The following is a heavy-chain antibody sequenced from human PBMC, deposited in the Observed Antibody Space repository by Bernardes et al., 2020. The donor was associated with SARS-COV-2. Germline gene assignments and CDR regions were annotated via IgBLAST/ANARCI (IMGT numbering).Heavy chain of an antibody. Sequence: GSLRLSCAASGFTVRSNYMSWVRQAPGKGLELVSVIYSGGSTYYADSVKGRFTISRDNPKNTLYLQMNSLRAEDTAVYYCASQLVAGTTYYYFDSWGQGTLVTVSS. CDR1: GFTVRSNY. CDR3: ASQLVAGTTYYYFDS. D-gene: IGHD1-7*01. J-gene: IGHJ4*02. CDR2: IYSGGST. V-gene: IGHV3-53*01.